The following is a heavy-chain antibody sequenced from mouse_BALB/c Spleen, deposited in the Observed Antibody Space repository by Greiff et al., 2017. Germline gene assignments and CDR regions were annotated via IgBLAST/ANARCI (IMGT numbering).Heavy chain of an antibody. Sequence: EVQRVESGPSLVKPSQTLSLTCSVTGDSITSGYWNWIRKFPGNKLEYIGYISYSGSTYYNPSLKSRISITRDTSKNQYYLQLNSVTTEDTATYYCARFGYYGSSFYYFEYWGKGTTLTVSS. V-gene: IGHV3-8*02. CDR3: ARFGYYGSSFYYFEY. CDR2: ISYSGST. CDR1: GDSITSGY. J-gene: IGHJ2*01. D-gene: IGHD1-1*01.